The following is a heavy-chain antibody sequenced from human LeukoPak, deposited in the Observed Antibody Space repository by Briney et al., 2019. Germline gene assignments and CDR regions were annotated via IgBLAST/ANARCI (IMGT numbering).Heavy chain of an antibody. CDR3: ARAEPLNSSSWFYYFDY. Sequence: TGGSLRLSCAASGFTFSSYGMHWVRQAPGKGLEWVAVIWYDGTNKYYADSVKGRFTISRDNSKNTLYLQMNSLRAEDTAVYYCARAEPLNSSSWFYYFDYWGQGTLVTVSS. CDR1: GFTFSSYG. CDR2: IWYDGTNK. V-gene: IGHV3-33*01. D-gene: IGHD6-13*01. J-gene: IGHJ4*02.